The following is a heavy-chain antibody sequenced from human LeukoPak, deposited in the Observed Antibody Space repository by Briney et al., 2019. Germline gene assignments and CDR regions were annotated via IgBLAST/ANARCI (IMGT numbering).Heavy chain of an antibody. CDR3: ARVDYGDYGFDY. V-gene: IGHV3-66*01. D-gene: IGHD4-17*01. CDR1: GFTFSSYG. Sequence: GRSLRLSCAASGFTFSSYGMHWVRQAPGKGLEWVSVIYSGGSTYYADSVKGRFTISRDNSKNTLYLQMNSLRAEDTAVYYCARVDYGDYGFDYWGQGTLVTVSS. CDR2: IYSGGST. J-gene: IGHJ4*02.